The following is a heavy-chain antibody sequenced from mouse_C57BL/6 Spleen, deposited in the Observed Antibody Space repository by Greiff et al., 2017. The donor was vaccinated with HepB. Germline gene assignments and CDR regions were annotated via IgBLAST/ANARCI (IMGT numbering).Heavy chain of an antibody. CDR1: GYAFSSSW. V-gene: IGHV1-82*01. CDR2: IYPGDGDT. CDR3: AREGYYFDY. J-gene: IGHJ2*01. Sequence: ESGPELVKPGASVKISCKASGYAFSSSWMNWVKQRPGKGLEWIGRIYPGDGDTNYNGKFKGKATLTADKSSSTAYMQLSSRTSEDSAVYFCAREGYYFDYWGQGTTLTVSS.